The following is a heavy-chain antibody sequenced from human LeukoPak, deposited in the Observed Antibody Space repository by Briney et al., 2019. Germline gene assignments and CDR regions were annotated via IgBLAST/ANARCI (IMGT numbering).Heavy chain of an antibody. CDR2: ISATKDGT. Sequence: GGSLRLSCVASGFTFSSNAMSWVRQAPGKGLEWVSAISATKDGTYYADSVKGRFTISRDNSKNTLYLQMSNLRAEDTAVYYCTTNPYFDYWGQGALVTVSS. J-gene: IGHJ4*02. CDR3: TTNPYFDY. V-gene: IGHV3-23*01. D-gene: IGHD2-8*01. CDR1: GFTFSSNA.